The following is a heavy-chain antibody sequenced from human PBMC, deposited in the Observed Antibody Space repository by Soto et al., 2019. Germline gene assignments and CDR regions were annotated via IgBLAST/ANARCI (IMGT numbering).Heavy chain of an antibody. Sequence: EVQLLESGGGLVQPGGSLRLSCAASGFTFRSYVMSLVRQAPGKGLEWVSDISGSGGSTYYADSVKGRFTVSRDNSKNTLYLQMNSLRAEDTAVYYCAKLRDSSSCFDYWGQGTLVTVSS. CDR1: GFTFRSYV. D-gene: IGHD6-13*01. CDR3: AKLRDSSSCFDY. J-gene: IGHJ4*02. V-gene: IGHV3-23*01. CDR2: ISGSGGST.